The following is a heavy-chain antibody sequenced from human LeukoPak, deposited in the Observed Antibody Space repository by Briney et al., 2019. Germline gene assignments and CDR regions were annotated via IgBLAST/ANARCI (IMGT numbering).Heavy chain of an antibody. CDR3: ARHYGGNSGGYFDY. CDR1: GGSFSGYY. J-gene: IGHJ4*02. D-gene: IGHD4-23*01. V-gene: IGHV4-34*01. Sequence: KPSETLSLTCAVYGGSFSGYYWSWIRQPPGKGLEWIGEINHSGSTNYNPSLKSRVTISVDTSKNQFSLKLSSVTAADTAVYYCARHYGGNSGGYFDYWGQGTLVTVSS. CDR2: INHSGST.